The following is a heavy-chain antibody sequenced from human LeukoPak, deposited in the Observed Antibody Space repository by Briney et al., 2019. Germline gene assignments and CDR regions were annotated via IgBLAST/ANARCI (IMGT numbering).Heavy chain of an antibody. CDR3: ARERGQQLVIDY. CDR1: GFTFSSYG. Sequence: SGGSLRLSCAASGFTFSSYGMHWVRQAPGKGLEWVAVIWYDGSNKYYADSVKGRFTISRDNSKNTLYLQMNSLRAEDTAVYYCARERGQQLVIDYWGQGTLVTVSS. V-gene: IGHV3-33*01. D-gene: IGHD6-13*01. J-gene: IGHJ4*02. CDR2: IWYDGSNK.